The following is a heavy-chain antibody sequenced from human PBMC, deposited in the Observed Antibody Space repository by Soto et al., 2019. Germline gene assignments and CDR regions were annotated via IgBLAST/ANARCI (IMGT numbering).Heavy chain of an antibody. CDR2: TYYRSKWYN. CDR1: GDSVSSNSAA. J-gene: IGHJ6*02. V-gene: IGHV6-1*01. D-gene: IGHD6-13*01. Sequence: SQTLSLTCAISGDSVSSNSAAWNWIRQSPSRGLEWLGRTYYRSKWYNDYAVSVKSRITINPDTSKNQFSPQLNSVTPEDTAVYYCARGARSSSWYAYYYYGMDVWGQGTTVTVSS. CDR3: ARGARSSSWYAYYYYGMDV.